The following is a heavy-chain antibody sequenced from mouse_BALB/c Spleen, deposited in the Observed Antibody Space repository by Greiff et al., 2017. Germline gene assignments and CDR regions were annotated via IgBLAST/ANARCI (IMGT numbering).Heavy chain of an antibody. CDR3: ARRTGAYAMDY. CDR1: GYTFSDYY. J-gene: IGHJ4*01. V-gene: IGHV5-4*02. CDR2: ISDGGSYT. Sequence: EVQRVESGGGLVKPGGSLKLSCAASGYTFSDYYMYWVRQTPEKRLEWVATISDGGSYTYYPDSVKGRFTISRDNAKNNLYLQMSSLKSEDTAMYYCARRTGAYAMDYWGQGTSVTVSS. D-gene: IGHD4-1*01.